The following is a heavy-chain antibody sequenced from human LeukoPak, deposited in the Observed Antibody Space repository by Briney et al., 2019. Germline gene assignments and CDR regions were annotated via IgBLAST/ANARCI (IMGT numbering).Heavy chain of an antibody. CDR1: GGSISSYY. CDR3: AREGVGAFDI. CDR2: IYTSGST. V-gene: IGHV4-4*09. J-gene: IGHJ3*02. Sequence: SGTLSLTCTVSGGSISSYYWSWIRQPPGKGLEWIGYIYTSGSTNYNPSLKSRVTISVDTSKNQFSLKLSSVTAADTAVYYCAREGVGAFDIWGQGTMVTVSS.